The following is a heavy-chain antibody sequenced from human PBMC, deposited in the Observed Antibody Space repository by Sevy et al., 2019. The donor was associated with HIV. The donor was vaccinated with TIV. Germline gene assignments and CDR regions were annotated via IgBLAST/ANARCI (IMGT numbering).Heavy chain of an antibody. CDR2: LSFGCGKI. CDR1: GFTFSSYA. J-gene: IGHJ4*02. CDR3: AREGCSKPHDY. D-gene: IGHD3-10*02. Sequence: GGSLRLSCAASGFTFSSYAMTWVRQAPGKGLEWVSTLSFGCGKINYADSVKRRFTISRDNSKNTLYLQMNSLRAEDTAVYYCAREGCSKPHDYWGQGTLVTVSS. V-gene: IGHV3-23*01.